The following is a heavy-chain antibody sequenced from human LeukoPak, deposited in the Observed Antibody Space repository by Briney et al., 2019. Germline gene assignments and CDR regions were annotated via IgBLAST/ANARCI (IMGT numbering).Heavy chain of an antibody. Sequence: ASVKVSCKASGYTFTSYAMHWVRQAPGQRLEWMGWINAGNGNTKYSQKFQGRVTITRDTSISTAYMELSRLRSDDTALYYCALYQSSYNNYEGAFDIWGQGTPVTVSS. J-gene: IGHJ3*02. CDR2: INAGNGNT. D-gene: IGHD4-11*01. CDR1: GYTFTSYA. CDR3: ALYQSSYNNYEGAFDI. V-gene: IGHV1-3*01.